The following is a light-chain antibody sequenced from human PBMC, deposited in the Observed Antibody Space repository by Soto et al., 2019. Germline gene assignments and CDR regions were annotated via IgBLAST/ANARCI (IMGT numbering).Light chain of an antibody. CDR1: QGLSDS. V-gene: IGKV1-12*01. CDR2: VTS. Sequence: DIQMTQSPSSVSVSVGDRVTITCRATQGLSDSLAWYQQKPGKAPKLLISVTSRLQSGVPSRFSGSASGTDFTLTIDRLQPEDLATYYCQQGHNWPLTFGQGTRLEIK. J-gene: IGKJ5*01. CDR3: QQGHNWPLT.